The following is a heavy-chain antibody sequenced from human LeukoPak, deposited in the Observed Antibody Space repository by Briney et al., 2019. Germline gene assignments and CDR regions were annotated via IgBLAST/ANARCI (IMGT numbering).Heavy chain of an antibody. CDR1: GFTFSSYD. CDR2: IGTAGDA. J-gene: IGHJ6*02. V-gene: IGHV3-13*01. Sequence: GGSLTLSCAASGFTFSSYDTHWVRHATGKGLEWVSAIGTAGDATYPGSVKGRFTISRENAKHYLYLQMNSLRAGDTAVYYCARATAGVVLDVWGQGTTVTVSS. CDR3: ARATAGVVLDV. D-gene: IGHD2-8*01.